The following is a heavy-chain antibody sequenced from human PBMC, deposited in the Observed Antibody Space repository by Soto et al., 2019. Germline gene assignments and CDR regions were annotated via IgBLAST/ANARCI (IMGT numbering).Heavy chain of an antibody. CDR3: AKSFGGTLVDC. J-gene: IGHJ4*02. CDR1: GASISSTSSGDW. D-gene: IGHD1-1*01. CDR2: IQHSGST. Sequence: QVQLQESGPGLVKPSGTLSLTCTVSGASISSTSSGDWWSWVRQPPGKGLEWIGEIQHSGSTIYNPSLETRDTMGVDAAKYQFSRRLSSCAAARTAVFCCAKSFGGTLVDCWGQGTLVPASS. V-gene: IGHV4-4*01.